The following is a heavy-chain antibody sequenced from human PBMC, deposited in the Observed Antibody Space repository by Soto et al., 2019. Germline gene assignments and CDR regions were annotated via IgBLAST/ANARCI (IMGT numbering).Heavy chain of an antibody. V-gene: IGHV4-31*03. CDR2: IYCSGST. CDR3: ARGYRDGYSFDY. D-gene: IGHD2-21*01. J-gene: IGHJ4*02. CDR1: GGSISSGGYY. Sequence: SETLSLTCTVSGGSISSGGYYWSWIRQHPGKGLEWIGYIYCSGSTYYNPSLKSRVTISVDTSKNQFSLKPSSVTAADTAVYYCARGYRDGYSFDYWGQGTLVTVSS.